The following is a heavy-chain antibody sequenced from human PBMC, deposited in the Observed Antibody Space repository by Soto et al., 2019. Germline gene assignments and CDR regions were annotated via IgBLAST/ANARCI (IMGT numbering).Heavy chain of an antibody. J-gene: IGHJ5*02. D-gene: IGHD3-10*01. CDR2: IYHSGST. Sequence: QVQLQESGPGLVKPSGTLSLTCAVSGGSISSSNWWSWVRQPPGKGLEWIGEIYHSGSTNYNPSLKCRVTISVDKSKNQFSLKLSSVTAADTAVYYCARAYYYGSGSSSWWFDPWGQGTLVTVSS. V-gene: IGHV4-4*02. CDR3: ARAYYYGSGSSSWWFDP. CDR1: GGSISSSNW.